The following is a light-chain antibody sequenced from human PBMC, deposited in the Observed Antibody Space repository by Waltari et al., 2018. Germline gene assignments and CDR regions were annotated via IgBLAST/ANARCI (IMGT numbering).Light chain of an antibody. CDR3: QQYYTTPLT. CDR1: QSVLYSSTNKNY. V-gene: IGKV4-1*01. Sequence: DIVMTQSPDSLAVSLGERATIDCTSSQSVLYSSTNKNYLAWYQQKPGQPPNLLIYWSSTRESGVPDRFSGSGSGTAFTLTISSLQAEDVAVYYCQQYYTTPLTFGGGTKVEIK. J-gene: IGKJ4*01. CDR2: WSS.